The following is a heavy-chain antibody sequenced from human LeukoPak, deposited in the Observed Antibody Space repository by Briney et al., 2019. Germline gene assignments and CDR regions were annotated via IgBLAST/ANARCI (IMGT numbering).Heavy chain of an antibody. CDR2: IYTSGST. V-gene: IGHV4-61*02. CDR3: AREKTYYYGSGSSRGKYYYYYMDV. Sequence: PSETLSLTCTVSGGSISSSSYYWSWIRQPAGKGLEWIGRIYTSGSTNYNPSLKSRVTMSVDTSKNQFSLKLSSVTAADTAVYYCAREKTYYYGSGSSRGKYYYYYMDVWGKGTTVTISS. CDR1: GGSISSSSYY. D-gene: IGHD3-10*01. J-gene: IGHJ6*03.